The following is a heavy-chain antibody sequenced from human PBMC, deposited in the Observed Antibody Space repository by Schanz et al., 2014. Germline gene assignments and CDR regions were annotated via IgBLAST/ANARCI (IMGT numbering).Heavy chain of an antibody. CDR2: MYINSGST. CDR3: ARDGGRDGYNLAFDV. V-gene: IGHV3-53*01. J-gene: IGHJ3*01. CDR1: GFTVNTNY. D-gene: IGHD5-12*01. Sequence: EVQLVESGGGLIQPGGSLRLSCAVSGFTVNTNYMSWARQAPGKGLEWISSMYINSGSTQYADSVKGRFIISRDSSKNTLFLQMNSLRAEDTAVYFCARDGGRDGYNLAFDVWGQGTLVTVSS.